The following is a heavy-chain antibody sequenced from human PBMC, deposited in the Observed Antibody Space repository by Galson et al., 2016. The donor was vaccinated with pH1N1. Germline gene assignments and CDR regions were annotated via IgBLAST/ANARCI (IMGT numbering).Heavy chain of an antibody. CDR1: GGTFTSYA. J-gene: IGHJ4*02. Sequence: SLRLSCAASGGTFTSYAMRWVRQAPGKGLEWVAGILYDGTNEYYADSVKDSFTISRDKTQSTVYLQMNSLRTEDTAVYYCARDSEYSGHEGFHWAQGTLVIVFS. V-gene: IGHV3-30*04. CDR3: ARDSEYSGHEGFH. CDR2: ILYDGTNE. D-gene: IGHD5-12*01.